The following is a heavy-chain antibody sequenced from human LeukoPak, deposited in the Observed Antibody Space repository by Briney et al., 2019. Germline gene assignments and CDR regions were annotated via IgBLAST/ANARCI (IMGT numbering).Heavy chain of an antibody. D-gene: IGHD1-1*01. Sequence: SETLSLTCTVSGDSVSIYYWSWIRQPPGKGLEWIGYIYYRGYTNYNPSLKSRVTMAVDTSKNQFSLKVSSVTAADTAVYYCARAGNNWSFDYWGQGTLVTVSS. J-gene: IGHJ4*02. CDR2: IYYRGYT. CDR1: GDSVSIYY. CDR3: ARAGNNWSFDY. V-gene: IGHV4-59*02.